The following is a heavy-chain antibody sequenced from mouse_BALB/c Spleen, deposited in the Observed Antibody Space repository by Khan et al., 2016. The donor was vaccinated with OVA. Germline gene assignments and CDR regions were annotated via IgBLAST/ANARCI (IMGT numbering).Heavy chain of an antibody. CDR1: GLTFSSFG. CDR2: ISGDSSTI. J-gene: IGHJ2*01. V-gene: IGHV5-17*02. D-gene: IGHD1-1*01. Sequence: EVELVESGGGLVQPGGSRKLSCVASGLTFSSFGMHWVRQAPEKGLEWVAYISGDSSTIYYTDTVKGRFTISRDNPKNTLFLQMTSLRSEDMAMYYCARSYFYGYYFDQWGQGTTLTVSS. CDR3: ARSYFYGYYFDQ.